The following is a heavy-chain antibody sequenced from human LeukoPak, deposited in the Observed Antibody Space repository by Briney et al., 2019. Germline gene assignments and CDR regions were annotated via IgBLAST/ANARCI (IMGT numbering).Heavy chain of an antibody. Sequence: PSETLSLTCTVSGDSISSSSYYWGWIRQPPGKGLEWIGGIYYSGSTYYNPSLKSRVTISVDTSKNQCSLKLSSVTAADTAVYYCARQDVVVVAATPDVFDYWGQGTLVTVSS. V-gene: IGHV4-39*01. D-gene: IGHD2-15*01. CDR3: ARQDVVVVAATPDVFDY. CDR1: GDSISSSSYY. CDR2: IYYSGST. J-gene: IGHJ4*02.